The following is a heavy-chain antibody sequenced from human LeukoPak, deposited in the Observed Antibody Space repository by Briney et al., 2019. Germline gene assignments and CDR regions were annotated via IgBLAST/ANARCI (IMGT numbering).Heavy chain of an antibody. J-gene: IGHJ6*03. CDR1: GFTFSSYS. CDR3: ARDAGYCSGGSCAPYYYMDV. CDR2: ISSSSYI. D-gene: IGHD2-15*01. Sequence: PGGSLRLSCAASGFTFSSYSMNWVRQAPGKGLEWVSSISSSSYIYYADSVKGRFTISRDNAKNSLYLQMNSLRAEDTAVYYCARDAGYCSGGSCAPYYYMDVWGKGTTVTVSS. V-gene: IGHV3-21*01.